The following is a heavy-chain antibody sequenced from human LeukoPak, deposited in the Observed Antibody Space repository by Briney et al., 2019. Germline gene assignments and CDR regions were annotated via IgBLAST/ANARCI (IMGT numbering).Heavy chain of an antibody. CDR2: INPNSGGT. CDR1: GYTFTGYY. V-gene: IGHV1-2*02. D-gene: IGHD3-10*01. Sequence: ASVKVSCKASGYTFTGYYLHWVRQAPGQGLEWMGWINPNSGGTNYAPKFQGRVTMTRDTSTSTAYMELSRLRSDDTAVYYCARDSVDGSGTYYSDSPDYWGQGTLVTVSS. J-gene: IGHJ4*02. CDR3: ARDSVDGSGTYYSDSPDY.